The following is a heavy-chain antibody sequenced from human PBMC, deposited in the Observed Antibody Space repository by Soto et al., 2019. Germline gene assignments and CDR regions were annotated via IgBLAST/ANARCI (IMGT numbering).Heavy chain of an antibody. CDR2: INHSGST. V-gene: IGHV4-34*01. J-gene: IGHJ3*02. Sequence: SETLSLTCAVYGGSFSGYYWSWIRQPPGKGLEWIGEINHSGSTNYNPSLKSRVTISVDTSKNQFSLKLSSVTAADTAVYYCARGRLKDAFDIWGQGTMVTVSS. CDR3: ARGRLKDAFDI. D-gene: IGHD6-25*01. CDR1: GGSFSGYY.